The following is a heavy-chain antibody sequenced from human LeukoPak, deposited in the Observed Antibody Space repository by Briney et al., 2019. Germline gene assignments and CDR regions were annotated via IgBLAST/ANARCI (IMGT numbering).Heavy chain of an antibody. V-gene: IGHV1-2*02. CDR2: INPNSGGT. CDR3: AINRLGYCSGGSCYSLYY. D-gene: IGHD2-15*01. CDR1: GYTFTGYY. J-gene: IGHJ4*02. Sequence: ASVKVSCKASGYTFTGYYMHWVRQAPGQGLEWMGWINPNSGGTNYAQKFQGRVTMTRDTSISTAYMELSRLRSDDTAVYYCAINRLGYCSGGSCYSLYYWGQGTLVTVSS.